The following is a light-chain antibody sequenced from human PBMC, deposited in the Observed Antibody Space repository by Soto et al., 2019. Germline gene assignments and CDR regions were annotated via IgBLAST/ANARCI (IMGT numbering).Light chain of an antibody. J-gene: IGKJ2*01. CDR3: QQYYSYPYT. CDR1: QGISSY. Sequence: AIRMTQSPSSLSASTGDRVTITCRASQGISSYLAWYQQKPGKAPKLLIYAASTLQSGVLSRFSGSGSGTDFTLTISCLQSEDFATYYCQQYYSYPYTFGQGTKVDIK. V-gene: IGKV1-8*01. CDR2: AAS.